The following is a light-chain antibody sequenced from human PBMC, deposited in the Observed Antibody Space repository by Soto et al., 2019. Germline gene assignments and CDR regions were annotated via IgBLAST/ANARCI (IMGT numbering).Light chain of an antibody. J-gene: IGKJ5*01. CDR2: KAS. V-gene: IGKV1-5*03. CDR1: QSIGAW. CDR3: QQYQRPPIT. Sequence: DIQMTQSPSTLSASVGDRVTITCRASQSIGAWLAWYQHKPGKAPNVLIYKASTLHSRVPSRFSGSGSGTEFTLPFARLQPDDFATHFCQQYQRPPITFGQGTRLEIK.